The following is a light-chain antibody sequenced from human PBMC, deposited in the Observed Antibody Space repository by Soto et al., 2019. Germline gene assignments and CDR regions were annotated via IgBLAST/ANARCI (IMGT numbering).Light chain of an antibody. Sequence: ALPQPASVTGSPGQSITISCTGTSSDVGGYNYVSWYQHHPGKAPKLMIFDVSNRPSGVSNRFSGSKSGNTASLTISGLQPEDEADYYCSSYTTSNTRQIVFGTGTKVTVL. J-gene: IGLJ1*01. CDR1: SSDVGGYNY. CDR3: SSYTTSNTRQIV. CDR2: DVS. V-gene: IGLV2-14*03.